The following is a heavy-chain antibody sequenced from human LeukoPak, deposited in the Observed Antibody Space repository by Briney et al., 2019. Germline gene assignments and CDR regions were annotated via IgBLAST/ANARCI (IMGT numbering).Heavy chain of an antibody. CDR1: GFTFSSYW. J-gene: IGHJ5*02. Sequence: GGSLRLSCAASGFTFSSYWMSWVRQAPGKGLEWVANIKQEGSEKYYVDSVKGRFTISRDNAKNSLYLQMNSLRAEDTAVYYCARDIVAAIDINWFDPWGQGTLVSVSS. CDR3: ARDIVAAIDINWFDP. D-gene: IGHD5-12*01. V-gene: IGHV3-7*03. CDR2: IKQEGSEK.